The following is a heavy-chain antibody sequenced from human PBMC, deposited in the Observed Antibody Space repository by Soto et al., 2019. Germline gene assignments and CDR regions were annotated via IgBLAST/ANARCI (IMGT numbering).Heavy chain of an antibody. CDR3: ARDSGYYDFWSGYYDY. CDR1: GGSISSYY. D-gene: IGHD3-3*01. J-gene: IGHJ4*02. V-gene: IGHV4-59*01. CDR2: IYYSGST. Sequence: SETLSLTCTVSGGSISSYYWSWIRQPPGKGLEWIGYIYYSGSTNYNPSLKSRVTISVDTSKNQFSLKLSSVTAADTAVYYCARDSGYYDFWSGYYDYWGQGTLVTVSS.